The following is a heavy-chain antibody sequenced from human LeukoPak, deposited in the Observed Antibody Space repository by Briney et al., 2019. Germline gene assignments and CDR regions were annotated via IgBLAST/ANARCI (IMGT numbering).Heavy chain of an antibody. CDR1: GYTFTDYY. D-gene: IGHD6-19*01. J-gene: IGHJ4*02. V-gene: IGHV1-2*02. CDR2: INPNSGGT. Sequence: GASVNVSCKAAGYTFTDYYMHWVRQAPGQGLGWMGWINPNSGGTKYAQKFQGRVTMTRDTSVSTAYMDLSSLRSDDTAVYYCARGSVVITVPDPYGYWGQGTLPTVSS. CDR3: ARGSVVITVPDPYGY.